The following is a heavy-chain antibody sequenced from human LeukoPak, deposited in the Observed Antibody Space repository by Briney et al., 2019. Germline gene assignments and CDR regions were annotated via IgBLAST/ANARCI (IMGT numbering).Heavy chain of an antibody. CDR2: INHRGSS. J-gene: IGHJ4*02. CDR3: ARGTSFDGYCSAGACDAGYYDS. Sequence: SETLSLTCAVYGESFSAYFWNWIRQAPGKPLEYIGEINHRGSSHYNPSLKTRVTLSVDTSKNQFSLKLTSVTAADTAVYFCARGTSFDGYCSAGACDAGYYDSWGQGTPVTVSS. V-gene: IGHV4-34*01. CDR1: GESFSAYF. D-gene: IGHD2-15*01.